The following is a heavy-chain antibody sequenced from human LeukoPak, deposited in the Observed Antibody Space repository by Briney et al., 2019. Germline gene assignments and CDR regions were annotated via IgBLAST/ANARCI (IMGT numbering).Heavy chain of an antibody. CDR3: ARDHVTPGLLFDY. V-gene: IGHV1-8*03. CDR1: GYTFTSYD. CDR2: MNPNSGNT. D-gene: IGHD2/OR15-2a*01. J-gene: IGHJ4*02. Sequence: GASVKVSCKASGYTFTSYDINWVRQATGQGLEWMGWMNPNSGNTGYAQKFQGRVTITRNTSISTAYMELSSLRSEDTAVYYCARDHVTPGLLFDYWGQGTLVTVSS.